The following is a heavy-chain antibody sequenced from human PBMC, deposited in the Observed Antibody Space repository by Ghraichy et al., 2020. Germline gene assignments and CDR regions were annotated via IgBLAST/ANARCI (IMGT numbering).Heavy chain of an antibody. Sequence: SVKVSCKASGGTFSSYAISWVRQAPGQGLEWMGRIIPILGIANYAQKFQGRVTITADKSTSTAYMELSSLRSEDTAVYYCARDRGIVATIGPSYYFDYWGQGTLVTVSS. CDR3: ARDRGIVATIGPSYYFDY. CDR1: GGTFSSYA. J-gene: IGHJ4*02. CDR2: IIPILGIA. D-gene: IGHD5-12*01. V-gene: IGHV1-69*04.